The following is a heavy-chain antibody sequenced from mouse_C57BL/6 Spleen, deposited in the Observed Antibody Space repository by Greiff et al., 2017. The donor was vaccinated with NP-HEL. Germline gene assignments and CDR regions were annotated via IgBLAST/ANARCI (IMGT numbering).Heavy chain of an antibody. V-gene: IGHV1-82*01. CDR2: IYPGDGDT. CDR3: ARRNYDYDGGAWFAY. J-gene: IGHJ3*01. Sequence: QVQLQQSGPELVKPGASVKISCKASGYAFSSSWMNWVKQRPGKGLEWIGRIYPGDGDTNYNGKFKGKATLTADKSSSTAYMQLSSLTSEDSAVYFCARRNYDYDGGAWFAYWGQGTLVTVYA. CDR1: GYAFSSSW. D-gene: IGHD2-4*01.